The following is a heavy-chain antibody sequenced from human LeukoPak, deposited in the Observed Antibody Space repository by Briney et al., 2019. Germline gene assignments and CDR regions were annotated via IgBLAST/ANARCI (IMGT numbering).Heavy chain of an antibody. CDR1: GFTFADYA. CDR3: ARGTPTTRDFDH. Sequence: GGSLRLSCTASGFTFADYAMNWVRQAPGKGLEWVSFISSSSNYIYYTDSVKGRFTISRDNAKNSLFLQMNSLRAEDTAVYYCARGTPTTRDFDHWGQGTLVTVSS. CDR2: ISSSSNYI. J-gene: IGHJ4*02. V-gene: IGHV3-21*01. D-gene: IGHD1-14*01.